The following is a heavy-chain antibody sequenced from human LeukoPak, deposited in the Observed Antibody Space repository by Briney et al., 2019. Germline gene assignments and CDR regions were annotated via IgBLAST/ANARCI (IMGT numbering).Heavy chain of an antibody. CDR1: GFTFSSYA. Sequence: GGSLRLSCAASGFTFSSYAMSWVRQAPGKGLEWVPAISGSGGSTYYADSVKGRFTISRDNSKNTLYLPMNSLRAEDTAVYYCAKAASYDFWSGYPNFDYWGQGTLVTVSS. CDR3: AKAASYDFWSGYPNFDY. V-gene: IGHV3-23*01. D-gene: IGHD3-3*01. CDR2: ISGSGGST. J-gene: IGHJ4*02.